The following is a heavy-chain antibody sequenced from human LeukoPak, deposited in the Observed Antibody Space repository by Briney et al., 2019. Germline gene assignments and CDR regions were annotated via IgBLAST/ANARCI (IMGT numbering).Heavy chain of an antibody. V-gene: IGHV2-5*02. CDR3: AHSHGYGSSWSGFDS. Sequence: SGPTLVNPTQTLTLTCTFSGFSLSTSEVGVGWIRPPPGKALEWLALIYWDDEKRHSPSLKSRLTITKDTSKNQVVLTMTNMDPVDTATYYCAHSHGYGSSWSGFDSWGQGTLVTVSS. J-gene: IGHJ4*02. CDR1: GFSLSTSEVG. D-gene: IGHD6-13*01. CDR2: IYWDDEK.